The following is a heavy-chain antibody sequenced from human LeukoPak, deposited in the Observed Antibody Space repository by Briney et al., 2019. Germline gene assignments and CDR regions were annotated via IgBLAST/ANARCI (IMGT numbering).Heavy chain of an antibody. D-gene: IGHD3-10*01. CDR1: GFTFNNYW. J-gene: IGHJ4*02. CDR2: IKGDRSEK. V-gene: IGHV3-7*03. Sequence: GGSLRLSCAASGFTFNNYWMAWVRQAPGKGLEWVANIKGDRSEKFYVDSVKGRFTISRDNAKNSLYLRMGSLRAEDTAVYYCARVFGNRNDFDYWGQGTLVTVAS. CDR3: ARVFGNRNDFDY.